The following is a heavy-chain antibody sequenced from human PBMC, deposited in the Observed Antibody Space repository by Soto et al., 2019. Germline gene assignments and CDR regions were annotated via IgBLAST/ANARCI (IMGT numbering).Heavy chain of an antibody. J-gene: IGHJ5*02. CDR2: ISAYNGNT. V-gene: IGHV1-18*01. CDR3: ERGSSGWLTNWFDP. CDR1: GYTFTSYG. D-gene: IGHD6-19*01. Sequence: EASVKVSCKASGYTFTSYGISWVRQAPGQGLEWMGWISAYNGNTNYAQKLQGRVTMTTDTSTSTAYMELRSLRSDDTAVYYCERGSSGWLTNWFDPWGQGTLVTVS.